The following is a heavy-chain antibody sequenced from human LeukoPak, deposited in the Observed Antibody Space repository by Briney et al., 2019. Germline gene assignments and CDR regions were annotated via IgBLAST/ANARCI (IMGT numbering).Heavy chain of an antibody. Sequence: VASVKVSCKASGGTFSSYAIGWVRQAPGQGLEWMGGIIPIFGTANYAQKFQGRVTITTDESTSTAYMELSSLRSEDTAVYYCASSSKSEMATIRYFDYWGQGTLVTISS. CDR3: ASSSKSEMATIRYFDY. D-gene: IGHD5-24*01. CDR2: IIPIFGTA. CDR1: GGTFSSYA. V-gene: IGHV1-69*05. J-gene: IGHJ4*02.